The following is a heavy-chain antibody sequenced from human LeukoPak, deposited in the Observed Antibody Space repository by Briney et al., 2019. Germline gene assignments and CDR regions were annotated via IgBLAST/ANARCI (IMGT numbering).Heavy chain of an antibody. CDR1: GFTFGSYA. D-gene: IGHD2-2*01. CDR2: VSGSGAYT. J-gene: IGHJ4*02. CDR3: AKRGIESCSSTSCYLGY. V-gene: IGHV3-23*01. Sequence: QSGGSLRLSCAASGFTFGSYAMSWVRQAPGKGLEWVSTVSGSGAYTYYADSVKGRFTIFRDNSKNTLYLQMISLRVEDTAVYYCAKRGIESCSSTSCYLGYWGQGSLVTVSS.